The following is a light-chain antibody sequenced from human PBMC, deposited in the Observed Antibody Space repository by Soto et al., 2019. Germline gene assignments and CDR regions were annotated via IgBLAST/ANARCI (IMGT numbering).Light chain of an antibody. CDR1: QSVSSY. CDR2: GAP. CDR3: QQYDDWLRLT. V-gene: IGKV3D-15*01. Sequence: EIVLTQSPGTLSLSPGERATLSCRASQSVSSYLAWYQQKPGQAPRLLIFGAPSRATGIPARFSGSGSGTEFNLTISSLQSEDFAVYFCQQYDDWLRLTFGGGTKVDIK. J-gene: IGKJ4*01.